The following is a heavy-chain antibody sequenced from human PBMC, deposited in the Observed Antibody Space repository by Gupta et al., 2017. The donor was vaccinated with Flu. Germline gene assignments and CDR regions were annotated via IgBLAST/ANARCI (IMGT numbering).Heavy chain of an antibody. Sequence: QVQLVQSGAEVKKPGSSVKVSCKASGGTFSSYTISWVRQAPGQGLEWMGRIITILGIANYAQKFQGRVTITADKSTSTAYMELSSLRSEDTAVYYCARDRVVAATNNWFDPWGQGTLVTVSS. CDR1: GGTFSSYT. D-gene: IGHD2-15*01. J-gene: IGHJ5*02. V-gene: IGHV1-69*08. CDR2: IITILGIA. CDR3: ARDRVVAATNNWFDP.